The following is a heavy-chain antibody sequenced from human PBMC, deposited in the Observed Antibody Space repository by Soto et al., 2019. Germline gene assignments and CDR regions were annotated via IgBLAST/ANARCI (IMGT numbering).Heavy chain of an antibody. J-gene: IGHJ4*02. CDR3: ATHPLGDYVFDY. Sequence: QVQLQESGPGLVKPSQTLSLTCTVSGDSINSAAYYYNWIRQRPGKGLEWIGNINYSGAPFYNPSLESRVTMSIDTAKNQFSLRLSSVTAADTAVYYCATHPLGDYVFDYWGQGTLVTVSS. CDR2: INYSGAP. D-gene: IGHD4-17*01. V-gene: IGHV4-31*03. CDR1: GDSINSAAYY.